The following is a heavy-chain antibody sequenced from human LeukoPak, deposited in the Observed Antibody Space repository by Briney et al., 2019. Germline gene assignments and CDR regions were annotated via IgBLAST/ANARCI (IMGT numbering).Heavy chain of an antibody. J-gene: IGHJ6*02. CDR2: IIPIFGTA. V-gene: IGHV1-69*13. CDR3: ASGFYTIFGVVIYYYYGMDV. D-gene: IGHD3-3*01. CDR1: VGTFSSYA. Sequence: SVTVSCTASVGTFSSYAISWVRQAPGQGLEWMGGIIPIFGTANYAQKFQGRVTITADESTSTAYMELSSLRSEDTAVYYCASGFYTIFGVVIYYYYGMDVWGQGTTVTVSS.